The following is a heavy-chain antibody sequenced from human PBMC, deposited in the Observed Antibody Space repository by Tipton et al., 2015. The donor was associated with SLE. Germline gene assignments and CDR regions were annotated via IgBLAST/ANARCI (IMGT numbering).Heavy chain of an antibody. V-gene: IGHV3-33*06. J-gene: IGHJ4*02. D-gene: IGHD3-10*01. CDR1: GFTFSSYG. Sequence: SLRLSCAASGFTFSSYGMHWVRQAPGKGLEWVAVIWYDGSNKYYADSVKGRFTISRDNSKNTLYLQMNSLRAEDTAVYYCAKGNGGPGSFILDYWGQGILVTVSS. CDR2: IWYDGSNK. CDR3: AKGNGGPGSFILDY.